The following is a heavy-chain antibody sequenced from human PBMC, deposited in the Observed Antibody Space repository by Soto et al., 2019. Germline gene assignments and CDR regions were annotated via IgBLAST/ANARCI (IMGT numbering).Heavy chain of an antibody. J-gene: IGHJ4*02. CDR3: ARVKLLRYFDWAPGY. D-gene: IGHD3-9*01. Sequence: ASVKVSCKASRYTFTSYYINRVRQATGQGLEWMGWMNPNSGNTGYAQKFQGRVTMTRNTSISTAYMELSSLRSEDTAVYYCARVKLLRYFDWAPGYWGQGTLVTVSS. CDR1: RYTFTSYY. V-gene: IGHV1-8*01. CDR2: MNPNSGNT.